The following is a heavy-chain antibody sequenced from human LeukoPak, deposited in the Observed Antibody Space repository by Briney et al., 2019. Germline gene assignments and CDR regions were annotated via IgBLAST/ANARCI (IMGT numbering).Heavy chain of an antibody. D-gene: IGHD1-26*01. Sequence: GGSLRLSCAASGFTFTTYWMTWVRQAPGKGLEWVANINQDGTEKYYADSVKGRFTISRDNAKNSLYLQMDSLRVEDTAVYYCARDPYSGNYGAYYYYYMDVWGKGTTVTISS. CDR2: INQDGTEK. CDR3: ARDPYSGNYGAYYYYYMDV. V-gene: IGHV3-7*01. CDR1: GFTFTTYW. J-gene: IGHJ6*03.